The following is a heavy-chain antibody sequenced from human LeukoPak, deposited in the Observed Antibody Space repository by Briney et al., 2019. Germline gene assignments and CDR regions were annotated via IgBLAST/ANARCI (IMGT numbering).Heavy chain of an antibody. CDR2: ISYDGSNK. CDR3: ARVIDYGSGSYYKWPLYFDY. Sequence: PGGSLRLSCAASGFTFSSYAMHWVRQAPGKGLEWVALISYDGSNKYYADSVKGRFTISRDNSKNTLYLQMNSLRAEDTAVYYCARVIDYGSGSYYKWPLYFDYWGQGTLVTVSS. V-gene: IGHV3-30*04. D-gene: IGHD3-10*01. CDR1: GFTFSSYA. J-gene: IGHJ4*02.